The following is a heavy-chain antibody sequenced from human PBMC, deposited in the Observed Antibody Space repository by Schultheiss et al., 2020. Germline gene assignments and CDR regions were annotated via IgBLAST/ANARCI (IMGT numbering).Heavy chain of an antibody. V-gene: IGHV4-59*01. CDR2: IYYSGST. CDR3: ASYCSSTSCYWFDP. J-gene: IGHJ5*02. D-gene: IGHD2-2*01. CDR1: GGSISSYY. Sequence: SETLSLTCTVSGGSISSYYWSWIRQPPGKGLEWIGYIYYSGSTNYNPSLKSRVTISVDTSKNQFSLKLSSVTAADTAVYYCASYCSSTSCYWFDPWGQGTLVTVSS.